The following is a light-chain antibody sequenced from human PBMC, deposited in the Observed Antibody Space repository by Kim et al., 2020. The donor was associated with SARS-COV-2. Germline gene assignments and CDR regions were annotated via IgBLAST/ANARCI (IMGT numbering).Light chain of an antibody. CDR3: QQYRSYPLT. CDR1: QSIDSW. J-gene: IGKJ4*01. V-gene: IGKV1-5*01. Sequence: DNQMTQSPSALSASVGDRVTITCRASQSIDSWLAWYQEKPGKAPKVLIYDASTLESGVPSRFSGSGSGTEFTLTISSLQPDDFATYYCQQYRSYPLTFGGGTKLDIK. CDR2: DAS.